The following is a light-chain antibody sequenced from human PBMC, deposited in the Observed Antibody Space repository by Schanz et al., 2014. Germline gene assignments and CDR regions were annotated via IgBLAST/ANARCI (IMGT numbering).Light chain of an antibody. CDR3: CSYADGSTLI. V-gene: IGLV2-11*01. CDR1: SSDVGGYNY. CDR2: DVT. J-gene: IGLJ2*01. Sequence: QSALTQPRSVSGSPGQSVTISCTGTSSDVGGYNYVSWFQQHPGKAPELMTYDVTKRPSGVPDRFSGYKSGNTASLTISGLQAEDEADYYCCSYADGSTLIFGGGTKLTVV.